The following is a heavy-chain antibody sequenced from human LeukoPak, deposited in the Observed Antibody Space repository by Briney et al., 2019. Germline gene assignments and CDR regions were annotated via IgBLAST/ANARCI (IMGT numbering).Heavy chain of an antibody. CDR3: ASGLLWFGESSGGSYYYGMDV. J-gene: IGHJ6*04. V-gene: IGHV1-69*06. D-gene: IGHD3-10*01. Sequence: GSSVKVSCKASGGTFSSYAISWVRQAPGQGLEWMGGIIPIFGTANYAQKFQGRVTITADKSTSTAYMELSSLRSEDTAVYYCASGLLWFGESSGGSYYYGMDVWGKGTTVTVSS. CDR1: GGTFSSYA. CDR2: IIPIFGTA.